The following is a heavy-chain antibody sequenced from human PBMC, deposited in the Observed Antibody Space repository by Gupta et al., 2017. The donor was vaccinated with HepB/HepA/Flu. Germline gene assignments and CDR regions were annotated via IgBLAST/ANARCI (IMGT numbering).Heavy chain of an antibody. CDR3: ARDQKGYSSSFLYYMDV. D-gene: IGHD6-6*01. CDR2: ISAYNGNT. CDR1: GYTFTTYG. J-gene: IGHJ6*03. Sequence: QVQLVQSGAEVKKPGASVKVSCKASGYTFTTYGITWVRQAPGQGLEWVGWISAYNGNTNYAQKLQGRVTMTTDASTGTAYMELRSLRSDDTAVYYCARDQKGYSSSFLYYMDVWGKGTTVTVSS. V-gene: IGHV1-18*01.